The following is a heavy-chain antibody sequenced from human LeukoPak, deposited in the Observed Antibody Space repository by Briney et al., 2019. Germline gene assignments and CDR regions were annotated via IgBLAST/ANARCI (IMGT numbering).Heavy chain of an antibody. CDR2: INSDGSST. Sequence: GGSLRLPCAASGFTFSSYWMHWVRHAPGKGLVWVSRINSDGSSTSYADSVRGRFTISRDNSKNTLNLQMNSLRAEDTAVYYCATSKYSGSYWGQGTLVTVSS. J-gene: IGHJ4*02. V-gene: IGHV3-74*01. CDR3: ATSKYSGSY. CDR1: GFTFSSYW. D-gene: IGHD1-26*01.